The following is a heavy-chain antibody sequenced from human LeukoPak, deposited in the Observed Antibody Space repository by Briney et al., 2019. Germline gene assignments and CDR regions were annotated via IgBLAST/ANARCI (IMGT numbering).Heavy chain of an antibody. J-gene: IGHJ4*02. Sequence: ASVKVSCKASGGTFSSYAISWVRQAPGQGLEWMGGIIPIFGTANYAQKFQGRVTITTDEFTSTAYMELSSLRSEDTAVYYCASDSYYGENYFDYWGQGTLVTVSS. V-gene: IGHV1-69*05. CDR1: GGTFSSYA. CDR3: ASDSYYGENYFDY. D-gene: IGHD2-2*01. CDR2: IIPIFGTA.